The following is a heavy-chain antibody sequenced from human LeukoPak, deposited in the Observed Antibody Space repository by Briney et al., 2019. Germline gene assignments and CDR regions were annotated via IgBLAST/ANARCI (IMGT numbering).Heavy chain of an antibody. CDR3: AKDQPKMVRGSPGY. Sequence: GGSLRLSCAASGFTFSSYGMSWVRQAPGKGLEWVSAISGSGGSTYYADSVKGRFTISRDNSKNTLYLQTNSLRAEDTAVYYCAKDQPKMVRGSPGYWGQGTLVTVSS. V-gene: IGHV3-23*01. D-gene: IGHD3-10*01. CDR1: GFTFSSYG. CDR2: ISGSGGST. J-gene: IGHJ4*02.